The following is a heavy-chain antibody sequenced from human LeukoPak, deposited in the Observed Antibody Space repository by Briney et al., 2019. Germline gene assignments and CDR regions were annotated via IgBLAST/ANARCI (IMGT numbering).Heavy chain of an antibody. D-gene: IGHD3-22*01. J-gene: IGHJ2*01. CDR2: IYSSGST. V-gene: IGHV4-4*07. CDR3: ARENTYYYGSGDYYWYFDL. Sequence: SETLSLTCTVSGGSITSYYWSWIRQPAGKGLEWIGRIYSSGSTNYNPSLKSRVSISLDKAKNQVSLKLSSVTAADTAVYYCARENTYYYGSGDYYWYFDLWGRGTLVTVSS. CDR1: GGSITSYY.